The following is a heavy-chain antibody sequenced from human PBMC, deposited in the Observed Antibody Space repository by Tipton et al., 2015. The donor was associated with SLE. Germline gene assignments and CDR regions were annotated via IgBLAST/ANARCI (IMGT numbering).Heavy chain of an antibody. CDR2: INHSGST. CDR1: GGSFSGYY. J-gene: IGHJ6*03. CDR3: AREELLRYYYYYMDV. Sequence: TLSLTCAVYGGSFSGYYWSWIRQPPGKGLEWIGEINHSGSTNYNPSLKSRVTISVDTSKNQFSLKPSSVTAADTAVYYCAREELLRYYYYYMDVWGKGTTVTVSS. D-gene: IGHD1-26*01. V-gene: IGHV4-34*01.